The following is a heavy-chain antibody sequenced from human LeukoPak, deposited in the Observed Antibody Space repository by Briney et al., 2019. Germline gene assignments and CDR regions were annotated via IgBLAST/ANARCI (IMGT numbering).Heavy chain of an antibody. Sequence: SETLSLTCTVSGGSISSSSYYWGWIRQPPGKGLEWIGSIYYSGSTYYNPSLKSRVTISVDTSKNQFSLKLSSVTAADTAVYYCARGVIELLWFGELFGPTDNDAFDIWGQGTMVTVSS. CDR2: IYYSGST. D-gene: IGHD3-10*01. J-gene: IGHJ3*02. CDR3: ARGVIELLWFGELFGPTDNDAFDI. V-gene: IGHV4-39*07. CDR1: GGSISSSSYY.